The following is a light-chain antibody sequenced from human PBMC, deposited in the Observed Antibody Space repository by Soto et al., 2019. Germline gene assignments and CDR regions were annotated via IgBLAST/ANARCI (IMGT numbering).Light chain of an antibody. CDR3: SSYTSSVTYV. V-gene: IGLV2-14*01. Sequence: QSALTQPASVSGSPGQSITISCTGTSSDVGGYNYVSWYQQHPGKAPKLMIYDVNNRPSGVSNRFSGSKSSNTASLTISWLQAEDEADYYCSSYTSSVTYVFGTGTKLTVL. J-gene: IGLJ1*01. CDR1: SSDVGGYNY. CDR2: DVN.